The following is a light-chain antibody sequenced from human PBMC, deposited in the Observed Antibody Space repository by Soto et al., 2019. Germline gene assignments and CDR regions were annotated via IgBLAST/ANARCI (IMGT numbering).Light chain of an antibody. CDR2: DVY. CDR3: TSYTSTSTPCV. V-gene: IGLV2-14*01. J-gene: IGLJ1*01. Sequence: QSVLTQPASVSGSPGQSITISCAGTSSDVGRYTYVSWYQQHPGKAPKLIIYDVYNRPSGVSTRFSGSKSGNTASLTISGLQAEDEADYYCTSYTSTSTPCVFGGGTKLTVL. CDR1: SSDVGRYTY.